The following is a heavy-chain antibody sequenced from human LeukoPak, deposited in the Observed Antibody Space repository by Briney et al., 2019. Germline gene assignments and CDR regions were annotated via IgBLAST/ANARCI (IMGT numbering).Heavy chain of an antibody. J-gene: IGHJ5*02. CDR3: ARLSHVAGAPKVSWFDP. D-gene: IGHD1-26*01. V-gene: IGHV4-38-2*02. CDR1: AYSISDGFV. CDR2: IYHSGTS. Sequence: PSETLSLTCTVSAYSISDGFVWGWIRQAPGKGLEWIGRIYHSGTSYYNPSLKSRISMSVDTSKNQFSLNLSSVTAADTAVYYCARLSHVAGAPKVSWFDPWGQGTLVTVSS.